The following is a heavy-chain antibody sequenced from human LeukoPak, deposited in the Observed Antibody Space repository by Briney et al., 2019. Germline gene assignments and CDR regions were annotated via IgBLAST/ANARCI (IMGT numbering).Heavy chain of an antibody. J-gene: IGHJ4*02. V-gene: IGHV1-2*02. Sequence: ASVKVSCKASGYTFTGYYMHWVRQAPGQGLEWMGWINPNSGGTNYAQKFQGRVTMTRDTSISTAYMELSRLRSDDTAVYYCARDLLGGPPGGSYCYWGQGTLVTVSS. CDR3: ARDLLGGPPGGSYCY. CDR2: INPNSGGT. D-gene: IGHD1-26*01. CDR1: GYTFTGYY.